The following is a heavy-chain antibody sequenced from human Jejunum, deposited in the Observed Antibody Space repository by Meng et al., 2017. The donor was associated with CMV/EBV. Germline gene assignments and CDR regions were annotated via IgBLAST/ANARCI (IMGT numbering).Heavy chain of an antibody. CDR3: ARHEVVGTAIFDY. CDR2: IYSSGTT. CDR1: GGSISNYY. V-gene: IGHV4-4*07. J-gene: IGHJ4*02. D-gene: IGHD6-19*01. Sequence: QVQLKESGPGLAKPSETLYLTCTVSGGSISNYYWGWIRQPAGKGLEYIGRIYSSGTTKYNPSLNSRVTMSVDTSKNQFSLKVRSVTAADTAVYLCARHEVVGTAIFDYWGQGTLVTVSS.